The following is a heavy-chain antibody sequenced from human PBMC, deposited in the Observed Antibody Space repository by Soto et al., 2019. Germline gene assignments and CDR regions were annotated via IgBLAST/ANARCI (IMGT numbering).Heavy chain of an antibody. J-gene: IGHJ6*02. CDR2: IYYSGST. CDR3: ARDSLVGATPYYYYGMDV. D-gene: IGHD1-26*01. V-gene: IGHV4-39*07. CDR1: GGSISSSSYY. Sequence: PSETLSLTCTVSGGSISSSSYYWGWIRQPPGKGLEWIGSIYYSGSTYYNPSLKSRVTISVDTSKNQFSLKLSSVTAADTAVYYCARDSLVGATPYYYYGMDVWGQGTTVTVSS.